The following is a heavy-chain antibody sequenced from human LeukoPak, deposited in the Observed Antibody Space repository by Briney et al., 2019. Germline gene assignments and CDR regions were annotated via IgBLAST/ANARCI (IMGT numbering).Heavy chain of an antibody. CDR1: GFTFIDNL. Sequence: GGSLRLSCAASGFTFIDNLMIWVRQSPGRGLEWLSSAYSGGVTYYSGSVKGRLTISRDHSNNSVSLQMTNLRVEDTAIYYCARGASRISWPGIDYWGQGTLVTVSS. J-gene: IGHJ4*02. V-gene: IGHV3-53*01. D-gene: IGHD1-26*01. CDR2: AYSGGVT. CDR3: ARGASRISWPGIDY.